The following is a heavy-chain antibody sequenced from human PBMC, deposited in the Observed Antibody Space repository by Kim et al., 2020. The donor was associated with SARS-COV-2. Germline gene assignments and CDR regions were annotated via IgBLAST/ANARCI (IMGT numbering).Heavy chain of an antibody. Sequence: ASVKVSCKASGYTITTYHMHWVRQAPGQGLDWLGRITPNGDTTVYAQKFQDRVIMTSDTSTSTVYMELSSLKCDDTAVYYCTRGGTVDDYWGQGTLVTVSS. D-gene: IGHD3-16*01. V-gene: IGHV1-46*01. CDR2: ITPNGDTT. CDR3: TRGGTVDDY. J-gene: IGHJ4*02. CDR1: GYTITTYH.